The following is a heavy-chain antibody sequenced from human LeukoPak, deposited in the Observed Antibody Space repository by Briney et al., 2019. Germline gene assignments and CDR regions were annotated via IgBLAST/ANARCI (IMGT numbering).Heavy chain of an antibody. CDR3: ARDYYGSGSYYWYYYGMDV. CDR1: GYTFTGNY. V-gene: IGHV1-2*02. CDR2: INPNSGGT. Sequence: GASVKVSCKASGYTFTGNYIHWVRQAPGQGLEWMGWINPNSGGTNYAQKFQGRVTMTRDTSISTAYMELSRLRSDDTAVYYCARDYYGSGSYYWYYYGMDVWGQGTTVSVSS. J-gene: IGHJ6*02. D-gene: IGHD3-10*01.